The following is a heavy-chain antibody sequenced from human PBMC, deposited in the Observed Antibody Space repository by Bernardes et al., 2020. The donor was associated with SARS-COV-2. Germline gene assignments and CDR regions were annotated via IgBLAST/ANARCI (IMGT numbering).Heavy chain of an antibody. CDR2: FDPEDGET. J-gene: IGHJ5*02. V-gene: IGHV1-24*01. CDR3: ATTSVFGVEPNWFDP. CDR1: GYTLTELS. Sequence: ASVKVSCKVSGYTLTELSMHWVRQAPGKGLEWMGGFDPEDGETIYAQKFQGRVTMTEDTSTDTAYMELSSLRSGDTAVYYCATTSVFGVEPNWFDPWGQGTLVTVSS. D-gene: IGHD3-3*01.